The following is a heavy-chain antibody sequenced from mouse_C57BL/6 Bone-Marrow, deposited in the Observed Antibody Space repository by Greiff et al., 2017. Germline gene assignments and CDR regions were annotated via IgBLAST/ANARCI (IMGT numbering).Heavy chain of an antibody. Sequence: EVKVVESGGGLVQPKGSLKLSCAASGFTFNTYAMHWVRQAPGKGLEWVARIRSKSSNYATYYADSVKDRFTISRDDSQSMLYLQMNNLKTEDTAMYYCVTFTTVVATPYYYAMDYWGQGTSVTVSS. CDR2: IRSKSSNYAT. J-gene: IGHJ4*01. CDR1: GFTFNTYA. D-gene: IGHD1-1*01. CDR3: VTFTTVVATPYYYAMDY. V-gene: IGHV10-3*01.